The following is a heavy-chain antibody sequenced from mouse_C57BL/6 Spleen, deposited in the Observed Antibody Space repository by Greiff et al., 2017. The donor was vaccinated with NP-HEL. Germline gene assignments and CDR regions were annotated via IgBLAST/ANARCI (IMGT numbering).Heavy chain of an antibody. CDR3: ARRGGNYPYYFDY. D-gene: IGHD2-1*01. CDR2: IHPNSGST. Sequence: VQLQQPGAELVKPGASVKLSCKASGYTFTSYWMHWVKQRPGQGLEWIGMIHPNSGSTNYNEKFKSKATLTVDKSSSTAYMQLSSLTSEDSAVYYCARRGGNYPYYFDYWGQGTTLTVSS. CDR1: GYTFTSYW. V-gene: IGHV1-64*01. J-gene: IGHJ2*01.